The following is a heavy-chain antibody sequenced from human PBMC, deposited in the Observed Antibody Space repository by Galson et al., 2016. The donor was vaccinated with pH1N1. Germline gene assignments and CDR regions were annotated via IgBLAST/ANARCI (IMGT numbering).Heavy chain of an antibody. CDR1: GGPITNSDYY. D-gene: IGHD4-17*01. CDR3: ARIYYGEYIDF. V-gene: IGHV4-39*07. Sequence: ETLSLTCVVSGGPITNSDYYWGWIRQPPGKGLDWITAIYYTGNTYYNPSLKSRVTISVDTSTNQFSLNVTSLTAADTAIYYCARIYYGEYIDFWGQGILVTVSS. CDR2: IYYTGNT. J-gene: IGHJ4*02.